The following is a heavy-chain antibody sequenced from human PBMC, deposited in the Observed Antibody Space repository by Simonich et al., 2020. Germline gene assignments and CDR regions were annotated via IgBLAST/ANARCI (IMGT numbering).Heavy chain of an antibody. CDR1: GRSISSSSYY. CDR3: ARHAGFAFDI. D-gene: IGHD6-13*01. J-gene: IGHJ3*02. Sequence: QLQLQESGTGLVKPSETLSLTCTVSGRSISSSSYYWGWIRQPPGKGREWIGSIYYSGRPYYNPSLKSRVTISVDTSKNQFALKLSSVTAADTAVYYCARHAGFAFDIWGQGTMVTVSS. V-gene: IGHV4-39*01. CDR2: IYYSGRP.